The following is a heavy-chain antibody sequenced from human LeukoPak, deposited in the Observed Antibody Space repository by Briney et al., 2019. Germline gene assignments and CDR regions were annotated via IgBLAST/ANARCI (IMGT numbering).Heavy chain of an antibody. D-gene: IGHD5-12*01. Sequence: GGSLRISCAASGFTFSTYSMHWVRQAPGKGLEWVSSISSSSSYMYYADSVEGRFTISRDNAENSLYLQMNSVTAEDTAEYYCASSAYDSYYLHYWGQGTLITVSS. V-gene: IGHV3-21*01. CDR2: ISSSSSYM. J-gene: IGHJ4*02. CDR3: ASSAYDSYYLHY. CDR1: GFTFSTYS.